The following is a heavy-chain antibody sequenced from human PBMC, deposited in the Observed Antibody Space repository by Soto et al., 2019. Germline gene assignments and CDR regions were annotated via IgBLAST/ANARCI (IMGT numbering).Heavy chain of an antibody. CDR2: ISSSSSYI. J-gene: IGHJ4*02. CDR1: GFTFSSYS. Sequence: EVQLVESGGGLVKPGGSLRLSCAASGFTFSSYSMNWVRQAPGKGLEWVSSISSSSSYIYYADSVKGRFTISRDNAKNSLYLQMNSLRAEDTAVYYCARGMDGGYHYFASWGQGTLVTVSS. CDR3: ARGMDGGYHYFAS. D-gene: IGHD5-18*01. V-gene: IGHV3-21*01.